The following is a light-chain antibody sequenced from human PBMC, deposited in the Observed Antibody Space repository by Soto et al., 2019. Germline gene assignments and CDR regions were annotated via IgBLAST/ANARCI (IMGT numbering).Light chain of an antibody. V-gene: IGLV2-14*01. CDR1: SSDVGLYDY. CDR2: AVS. J-gene: IGLJ1*01. Sequence: QSALAQPASVSGSPGQSITISCTGTSSDVGLYDYVSWYQQHPGKAPQLMIYAVSNRPSGVSNRFSPSKSGNTASLFISGLQAEDEADYYCSSYTSDSSYVFGSGTKVTVL. CDR3: SSYTSDSSYV.